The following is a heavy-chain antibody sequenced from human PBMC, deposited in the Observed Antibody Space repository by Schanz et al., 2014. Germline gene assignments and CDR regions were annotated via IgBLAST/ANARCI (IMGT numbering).Heavy chain of an antibody. CDR1: GGSISSGGYY. J-gene: IGHJ5*02. CDR3: ARVLPGGGGAGGCYKWFDP. V-gene: IGHV4-31*03. CDR2: IYYSGST. Sequence: QVQLQESGPGLVKPSQTLSLTCTVSGGSISSGGYYWSWILQHPGKGMEWIGYIYYSGSTYYNPSLKRRVAISVDTSKNEFCLKLRSVTAADTAVYYCARVLPGGGGAGGCYKWFDPWGQGILVTVSS. D-gene: IGHD2-21*01.